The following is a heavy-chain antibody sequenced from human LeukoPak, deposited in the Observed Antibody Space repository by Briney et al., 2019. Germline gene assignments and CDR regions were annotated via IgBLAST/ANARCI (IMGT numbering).Heavy chain of an antibody. Sequence: GGSLRLSCAASGFTFSSYSMNWVRQAPGKGLEWVSYISSSSSTIYYADSVKGRFTISRDNAKNSLYLQMNSLRAEDTALYYCARVSDISVAAYFDYWGQGTLVTVSS. D-gene: IGHD6-19*01. J-gene: IGHJ4*02. V-gene: IGHV3-48*04. CDR1: GFTFSSYS. CDR2: ISSSSSTI. CDR3: ARVSDISVAAYFDY.